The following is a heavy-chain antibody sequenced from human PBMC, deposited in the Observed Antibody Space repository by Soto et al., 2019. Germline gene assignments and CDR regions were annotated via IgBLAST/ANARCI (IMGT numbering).Heavy chain of an antibody. D-gene: IGHD1-26*01. CDR3: AGGWGLQFDY. CDR1: GGSISSYY. J-gene: IGHJ4*02. CDR2: IYYSGST. Sequence: QVQLQESGPGLVKPSETLSLTCTVSGGSISSYYWSWIRQPPGKGLEWIGYIYYSGSTNYNPSLKRRVTISVDTSKNQFSLKLSSVTAADTAVYYCAGGWGLQFDYWGQGTLVTVSS. V-gene: IGHV4-59*01.